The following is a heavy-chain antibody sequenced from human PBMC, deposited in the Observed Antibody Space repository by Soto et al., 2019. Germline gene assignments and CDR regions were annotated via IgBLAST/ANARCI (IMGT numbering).Heavy chain of an antibody. Sequence: VSLRLSCAASGFTFSTYSMNWVRQAPGKGLEWVSYISSSSSTIYSADSVKGRFTISRDNAKNSLYLQMNSLRDEDTAVYYCARAKDSMKGWFDPWGQGTLVTVSS. CDR2: ISSSSSTI. J-gene: IGHJ5*02. CDR3: ARAKDSMKGWFDP. D-gene: IGHD3-22*01. V-gene: IGHV3-48*02. CDR1: GFTFSTYS.